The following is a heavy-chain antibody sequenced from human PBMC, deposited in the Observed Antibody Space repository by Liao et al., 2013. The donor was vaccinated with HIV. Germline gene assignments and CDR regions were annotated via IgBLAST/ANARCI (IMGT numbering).Heavy chain of an antibody. CDR1: GAGDSFNSYF. D-gene: IGHD6-13*01. Sequence: QVQLQESGSGLVKPSETLSLTCTVSGAGDSFNSYFWNWIRQPAGKGLEWIGRIYTSANTDYNPSLKSRVTMSVDTSKNQFSLKLSSVTAADTAVYYCARESGIAAAWVRTYYYMDVWGKGTTVIVSS. V-gene: IGHV4-4*07. CDR3: ARESGIAAAWVRTYYYMDV. J-gene: IGHJ6*03. CDR2: IYTSANT.